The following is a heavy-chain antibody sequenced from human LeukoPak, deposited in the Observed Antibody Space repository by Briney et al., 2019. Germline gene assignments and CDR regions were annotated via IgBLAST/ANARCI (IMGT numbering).Heavy chain of an antibody. V-gene: IGHV1-8*01. CDR2: MNPNSGNT. Sequence: GPAKVSCKASGYTFTSYDINWVRQATGQGLEWMGWMNPNSGNTGYAQKFQGRVTMTRNTSISTAYMELSSLRSEDTAVYYCARGGFDTAMVTYNYWGQGTLVTVSP. D-gene: IGHD5-18*01. J-gene: IGHJ4*02. CDR1: GYTFTSYD. CDR3: ARGGFDTAMVTYNY.